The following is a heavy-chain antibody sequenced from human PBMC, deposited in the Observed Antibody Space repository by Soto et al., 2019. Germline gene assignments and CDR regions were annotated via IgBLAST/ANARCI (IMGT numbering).Heavy chain of an antibody. Sequence: QVQLQQWGAGLLKPSETLSLTCAVYGGSFSGYYWTWIRQPPGTGLEWIGEINHSGSTNYNPSLKSRVTISVDTSKNLFSRKLTSVTAADTAVYYCARDKITGLFDYWGQGTLVTVSS. CDR2: INHSGST. J-gene: IGHJ4*02. V-gene: IGHV4-34*01. D-gene: IGHD2-8*02. CDR1: GGSFSGYY. CDR3: ARDKITGLFDY.